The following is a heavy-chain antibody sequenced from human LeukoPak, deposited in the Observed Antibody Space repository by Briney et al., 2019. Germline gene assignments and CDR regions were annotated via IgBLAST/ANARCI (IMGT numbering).Heavy chain of an antibody. V-gene: IGHV3-7*03. D-gene: IGHD6-13*01. J-gene: IGHJ4*02. CDR1: GFTFNNYW. CDR3: IKGERHSSSWNDY. Sequence: PGGSLRLSCAASGFTFNNYWMHWVRQAPGKGLEWVADIKQDGSEKYYVDSVKGRFTITRDNAKNSLYLQMNSLRVEDTAFYYCIKGERHSSSWNDYWGQGTLVTVSS. CDR2: IKQDGSEK.